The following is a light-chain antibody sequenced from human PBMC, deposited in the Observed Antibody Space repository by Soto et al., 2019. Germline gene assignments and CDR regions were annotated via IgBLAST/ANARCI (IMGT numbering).Light chain of an antibody. V-gene: IGKV3D-15*01. CDR1: QSVSSY. CDR3: QQYDNCPRT. J-gene: IGKJ1*01. CDR2: DAS. Sequence: EILMRHSPATLSLSPGEGASLSCRASQSVSSYLAWYQQKPGQAPRLLIYDASNRHTGIPARFSGSGSGTEFTLTISSLKSEDFAVYYCQQYDNCPRTFGQGTKVDIK.